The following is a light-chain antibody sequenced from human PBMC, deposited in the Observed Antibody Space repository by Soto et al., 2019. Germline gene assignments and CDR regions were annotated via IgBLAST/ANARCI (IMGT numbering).Light chain of an antibody. CDR3: AAWDDSLSGWV. CDR1: SSNIGSNY. CDR2: RNN. V-gene: IGLV1-47*01. Sequence: QSVLTQPPSASGTPGQRDTTSCSGSSSNIGSNYVYWYQQLPGTAPKLLIYRNNQPPSGVPDRFSGSKSGTSASLAISGLRSEDEADYYCAAWDDSLSGWVFGGGTKLTVL. J-gene: IGLJ3*02.